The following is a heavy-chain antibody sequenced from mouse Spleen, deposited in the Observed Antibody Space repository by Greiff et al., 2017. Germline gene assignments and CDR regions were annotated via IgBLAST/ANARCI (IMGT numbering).Heavy chain of an antibody. CDR3: AKQLASWPFDY. D-gene: IGHD6-1*01. CDR2: INPSSGYT. Sequence: QVQLQQSGAELARPGASVKMSCKASGYTFTSYTMHWVKQRPGQGLEWIGYINPSSGYTKYNQKFKDKATLTADKSSSTAYMQLSSLTSEDSAVYYCAKQLASWPFDYWGQGTTLTVSS. CDR1: GYTFTSYT. J-gene: IGHJ2*01. V-gene: IGHV1-4*01.